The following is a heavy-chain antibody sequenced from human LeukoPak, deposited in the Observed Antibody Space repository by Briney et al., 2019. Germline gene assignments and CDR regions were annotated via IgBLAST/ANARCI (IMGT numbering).Heavy chain of an antibody. Sequence: GGSLRLSCAASGFTVSSSYMNWVRQAPGKGLEWVSVIYSGGSTNYADSVKGRFTISRDNAKNTLYLQVNSLRPEDTAVYYCIYGYTLDFWVQGTLVTVSS. V-gene: IGHV3-53*01. CDR1: GFTVSSSY. J-gene: IGHJ4*02. CDR2: IYSGGST. D-gene: IGHD5-18*01. CDR3: IYGYTLDF.